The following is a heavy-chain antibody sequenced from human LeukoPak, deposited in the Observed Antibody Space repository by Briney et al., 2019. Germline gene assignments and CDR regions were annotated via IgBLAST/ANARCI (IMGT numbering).Heavy chain of an antibody. V-gene: IGHV3-74*01. CDR2: INRDDNST. D-gene: IGHD6-6*01. J-gene: IGHJ4*02. CDR3: ARGGSSPYFDY. CDR1: GFTFSNFW. Sequence: GGSLRLSCAASGFTFSNFWMHWVRQAPGKGLVWVSRINRDDNSTSYADSVKGRFTISRDNAKNTLYLQMNSLSAEDTAVYYCARGGSSPYFDYWGQGTLATVSS.